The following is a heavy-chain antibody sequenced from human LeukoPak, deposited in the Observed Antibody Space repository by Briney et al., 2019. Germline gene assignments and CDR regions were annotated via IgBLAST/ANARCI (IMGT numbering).Heavy chain of an antibody. CDR3: ARPYSSGWHWEPGWFDP. D-gene: IGHD6-19*01. CDR1: GYTFTSYG. CDR2: INAGNGNT. J-gene: IGHJ5*02. Sequence: GASVKVSCKASGYTFTSYGISWVRQAPGQGLEWMGWINAGNGNTKYSQKFQGRVTITRDTSASTAYMELSSLRSEDTAVYYCARPYSSGWHWEPGWFDPWGQGTLVTVSS. V-gene: IGHV1-3*01.